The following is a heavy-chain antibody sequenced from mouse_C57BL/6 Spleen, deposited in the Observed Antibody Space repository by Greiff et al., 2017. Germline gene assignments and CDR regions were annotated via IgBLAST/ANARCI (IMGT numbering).Heavy chain of an antibody. Sequence: EVKLVESGGGLVQPGGSMKLSCVASGFTFSNYWMNWVRQSPEKGLEWVAQIRLKSDNYATHYAESVKGRFTISRDDSKSSVYLQMNNLRAEDTGIYYCTGGPPYWYVDVWGTGTTVTVSS. V-gene: IGHV6-3*01. CDR2: IRLKSDNYAT. CDR1: GFTFSNYW. J-gene: IGHJ1*03. CDR3: TGGPPYWYVDV.